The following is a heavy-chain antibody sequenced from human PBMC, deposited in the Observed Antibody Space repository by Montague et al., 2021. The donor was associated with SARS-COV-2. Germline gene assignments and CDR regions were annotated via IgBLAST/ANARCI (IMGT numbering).Heavy chain of an antibody. J-gene: IGHJ4*02. D-gene: IGHD6-19*01. Sequence: SLRLSCAASGFTFSAYWMTWVRQAPGKGLEWVASISQHGSEENSVDSVKGRFTISRDNAKSSLYLQMNSLRAEDTAVFYCARVVSNGWTFDYWGQGTLVTVSS. CDR1: GFTFSAYW. CDR2: ISQHGSEE. CDR3: ARVVSNGWTFDY. V-gene: IGHV3-7*03.